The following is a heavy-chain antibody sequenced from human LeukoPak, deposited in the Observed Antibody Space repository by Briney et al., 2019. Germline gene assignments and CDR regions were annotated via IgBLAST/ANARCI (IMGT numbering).Heavy chain of an antibody. V-gene: IGHV3-48*01. CDR3: AKGESSNWYYLDY. D-gene: IGHD6-13*01. J-gene: IGHJ4*02. CDR2: ISSSSSTI. CDR1: GFTFSSYS. Sequence: GGSLRLSCAASGFTFSSYSMNWVRQAPGKGLEWVSYISSSSSTIYYADSVKGRFTISRDNSKNTLYLQMNSLRAEDTAVYYCAKGESSNWYYLDYWGQGTLVTVSS.